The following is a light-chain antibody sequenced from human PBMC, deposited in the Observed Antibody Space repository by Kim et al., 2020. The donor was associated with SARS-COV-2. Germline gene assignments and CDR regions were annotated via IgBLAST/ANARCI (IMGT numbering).Light chain of an antibody. J-gene: IGKJ1*01. CDR3: QKYNSVPWT. CDR1: HGISND. V-gene: IGKV1-27*01. CDR2: AAS. Sequence: AAVGASATSSCRASHGISNDLAWYQQQPGTCPKLLDSAASSLESGVPSRFGGGGSGTEFSLTISSLQPEDVATYYCQKYNSVPWTFGQGTKVDIK.